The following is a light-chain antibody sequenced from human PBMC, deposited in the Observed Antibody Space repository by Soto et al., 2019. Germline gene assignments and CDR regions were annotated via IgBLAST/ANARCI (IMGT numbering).Light chain of an antibody. CDR1: QGVAISY. Sequence: EIVLTQSPGTLSLSPGERARLSCRASQGVAISYLAWYQQQPRQAPMLVIHGTSNRATSIPDRFSGSGCATDFTLTISRLEPEDVAVYYCQQYGDSHFSFGPGTKVDIK. CDR2: GTS. V-gene: IGKV3-20*01. CDR3: QQYGDSHFS. J-gene: IGKJ3*01.